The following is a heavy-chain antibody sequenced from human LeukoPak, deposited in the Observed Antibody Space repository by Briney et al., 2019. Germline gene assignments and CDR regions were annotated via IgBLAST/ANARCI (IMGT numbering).Heavy chain of an antibody. CDR2: INHSGST. Sequence: SETLSLTCAVYGGSFSGYYWSWIRQPPGKGLEWIGEINHSGSTNYNPSLKSRVTISVDTSKNQFSLKLSSVTAADTAVYYCARGFSSSWYVGEYNWFDPWGQGTLVTVSS. D-gene: IGHD6-13*01. CDR1: GGSFSGYY. V-gene: IGHV4-34*01. J-gene: IGHJ5*02. CDR3: ARGFSSSWYVGEYNWFDP.